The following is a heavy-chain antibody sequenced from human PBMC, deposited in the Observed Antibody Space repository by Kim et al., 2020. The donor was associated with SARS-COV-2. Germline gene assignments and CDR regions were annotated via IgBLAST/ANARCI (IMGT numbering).Heavy chain of an antibody. D-gene: IGHD2-15*01. V-gene: IGHV1-69*13. CDR1: GGTFSSYA. Sequence: SVKVSCKASGGTFSSYAISWVRQAPGQGLEWMGGIIPIFGTANYAQKFQGRVTITADESTSTAYMELSSLRSEDTAVYYCARWGRGYCSGGSCYGDYYYYGMDVWGQGTTVTVSS. CDR2: IIPIFGTA. J-gene: IGHJ6*02. CDR3: ARWGRGYCSGGSCYGDYYYYGMDV.